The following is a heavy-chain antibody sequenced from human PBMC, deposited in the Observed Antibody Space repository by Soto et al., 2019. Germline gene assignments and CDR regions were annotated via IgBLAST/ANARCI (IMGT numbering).Heavy chain of an antibody. J-gene: IGHJ6*01. Sequence: QVQLVESGGGVVQPGRSLRLSCAASGFTFSSYAMHWVRQAPGKGLEWVAVISYDGSNKYYADSVKGRFTISRDNSKNTLYLQMNSLRAEDTAVYYCARDCLGAGIAAASPNYYYYYGMDVW. CDR1: GFTFSSYA. V-gene: IGHV3-30-3*01. CDR2: ISYDGSNK. D-gene: IGHD6-13*01. CDR3: ARDCLGAGIAAASPNYYYYYGMDV.